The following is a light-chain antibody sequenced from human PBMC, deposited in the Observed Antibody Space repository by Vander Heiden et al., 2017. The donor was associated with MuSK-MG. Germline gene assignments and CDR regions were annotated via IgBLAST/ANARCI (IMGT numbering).Light chain of an antibody. CDR1: SSNIGSNT. CDR3: AAWDDSLNGVV. J-gene: IGLJ2*01. V-gene: IGLV1-44*01. CDR2: SNK. Sequence: QSVLTQPPSASGTPGQRVTISCSGSSSNIGSNTVNWYQQLPGTAPNLLIYSNKQRPSGVPDRFSGSKSGTSASLAISGLQSEDEADYYCAAWDDSLNGVVFGGGTKLTVL.